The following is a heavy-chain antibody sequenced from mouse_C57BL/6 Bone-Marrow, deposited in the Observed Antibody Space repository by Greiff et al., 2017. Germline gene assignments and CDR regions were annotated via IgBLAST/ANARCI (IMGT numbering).Heavy chain of an antibody. CDR1: GYTFTSYW. CDR2: IDPSDSYT. Sequence: QVQLKQPGAELVKPGASVKLSCKASGYTFTSYWMQWVKQRPGQGLEWIGEIDPSDSYTNYNQKFKGKATLTVDTSSSTAYMQLSSLTSEDSAVYYCARGYNGYWGQGTTLTVSS. V-gene: IGHV1-50*01. J-gene: IGHJ2*01. D-gene: IGHD1-3*01. CDR3: ARGYNGY.